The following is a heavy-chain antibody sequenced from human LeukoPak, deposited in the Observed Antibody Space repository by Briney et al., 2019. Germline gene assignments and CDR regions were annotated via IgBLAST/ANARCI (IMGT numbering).Heavy chain of an antibody. D-gene: IGHD3-22*01. V-gene: IGHV4-59*08. CDR2: IYYSGST. CDR1: GGSISSYY. Sequence: SETLSPTCTVSGGSISSYYWSWIRQPPGKGLEWIGYIYYSGSTNYNPSLKSRVTISVDTSKNQFSLKLSSVTAADTAVYYCASHYYDSSGYLRGDAFDIWGQGTMVTVSS. CDR3: ASHYYDSSGYLRGDAFDI. J-gene: IGHJ3*02.